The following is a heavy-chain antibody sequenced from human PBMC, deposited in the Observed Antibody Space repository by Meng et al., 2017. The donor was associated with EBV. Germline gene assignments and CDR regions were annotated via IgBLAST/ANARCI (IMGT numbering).Heavy chain of an antibody. Sequence: GGVGGGGVQPGRSLGLSCAASGFTFSSYGMHWVRQAPGKGLEWVAVISYDGSNKYYADSVKGRFTISRDNSKNTLYLQMNSLRAEDTAVYYCAKGDVYYYDSSGYPNYWGQGTLVTVSS. J-gene: IGHJ4*02. CDR3: AKGDVYYYDSSGYPNY. CDR2: ISYDGSNK. CDR1: GFTFSSYG. V-gene: IGHV3-30*18. D-gene: IGHD3-22*01.